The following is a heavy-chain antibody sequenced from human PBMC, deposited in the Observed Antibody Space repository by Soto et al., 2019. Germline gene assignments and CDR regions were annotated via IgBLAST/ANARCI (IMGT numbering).Heavy chain of an antibody. D-gene: IGHD3-10*01. CDR1: GGSISSSNW. Sequence: QVQLQESGPGLVKPSGTLSLTCAVSGGSISSSNWWSWVRQPPGKGLEWIGEIYHSGNTNYNPSLKSRVXKSSDXXKNQFSLKLSSVTAADTAVYYCARAKYGSGAGMDVWGQGTTVTVSS. J-gene: IGHJ6*02. V-gene: IGHV4-4*02. CDR3: ARAKYGSGAGMDV. CDR2: IYHSGNT.